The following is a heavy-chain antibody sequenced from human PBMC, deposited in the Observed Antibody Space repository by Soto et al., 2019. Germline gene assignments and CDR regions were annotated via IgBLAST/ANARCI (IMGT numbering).Heavy chain of an antibody. J-gene: IGHJ5*02. CDR3: ANLAFFYSYHCCGYIRWFGP. CDR1: GGTFSSYT. Sequence: SVKVSCKASGGTFSSYTISWVRQAPGQGLEWMGGIIPIFGTANYAQKFQGRVTITADESTSTAYMELSSLRSEDTAVYYCANLAFFYSYHCCGYIRWFGPRGQRTLVTVAS. CDR2: IIPIFGTA. D-gene: IGHD3-22*01. V-gene: IGHV1-69*13.